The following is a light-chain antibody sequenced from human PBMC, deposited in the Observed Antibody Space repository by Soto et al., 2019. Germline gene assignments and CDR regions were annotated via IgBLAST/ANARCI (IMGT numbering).Light chain of an antibody. J-gene: IGLJ2*01. Sequence: QSALTQPASVSGSPGQSITISCTGTSSDVGGYNYVSWYQQYPGKAPKLMIYDVTNRPSGVSDRFSGSKSDNTASLTISGLQAEDEADYYCSSYASSNIPIFGGGTQLTVL. CDR3: SSYASSNIPI. V-gene: IGLV2-14*01. CDR2: DVT. CDR1: SSDVGGYNY.